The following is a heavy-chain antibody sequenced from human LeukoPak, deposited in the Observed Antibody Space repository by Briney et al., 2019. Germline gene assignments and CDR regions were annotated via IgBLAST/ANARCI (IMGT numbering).Heavy chain of an antibody. J-gene: IGHJ4*02. Sequence: PGGSLRLSCAVSGFTFSSNGMNWVRQAPGKGLEWVSYISATGGTIYYADSVKGRFTISRDNAKNSLYLKKNSLSVEDTALYYCARNYPDGGGGRYFDWLPVFWGQGTLVTVSS. CDR1: GFTFSSNG. CDR3: ARNYPDGGGGRYFDWLPVF. D-gene: IGHD3-9*01. V-gene: IGHV3-48*04. CDR2: ISATGGTI.